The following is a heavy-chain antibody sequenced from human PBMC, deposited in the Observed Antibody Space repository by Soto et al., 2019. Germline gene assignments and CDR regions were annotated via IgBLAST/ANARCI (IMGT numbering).Heavy chain of an antibody. J-gene: IGHJ4*02. D-gene: IGHD2-2*01. V-gene: IGHV5-51*01. Sequence: PGESLKISCKGSGYSFTSYWIGWVRQMPGKGLEWMGIIYPGDSDTRYSPSFQGQVTISADKSISTAYLQWSSLKASDTAMYYCARGPDVVVPAAIIDYFDYWGQGTLVTVSS. CDR2: IYPGDSDT. CDR1: GYSFTSYW. CDR3: ARGPDVVVPAAIIDYFDY.